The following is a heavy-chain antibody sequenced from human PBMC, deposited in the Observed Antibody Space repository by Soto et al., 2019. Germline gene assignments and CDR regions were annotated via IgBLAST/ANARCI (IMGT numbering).Heavy chain of an antibody. D-gene: IGHD6-19*01. J-gene: IGHJ6*02. CDR3: ARDSGWLGTMDV. CDR2: IYSGGNT. CDR1: GFTVSGNF. V-gene: IGHV3-53*01. Sequence: EVQLVESGGGLIQPGGSLRLSCAASGFTVSGNFMSWVRQAPGKGLEWVSLIYSGGNTNYADSVKGRFTISRDNSKNTLYLQMNSLRAEDTAVYYCARDSGWLGTMDVWGQGTPVTVSS.